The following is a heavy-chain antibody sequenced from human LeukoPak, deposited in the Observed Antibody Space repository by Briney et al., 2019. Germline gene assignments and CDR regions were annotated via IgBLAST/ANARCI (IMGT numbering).Heavy chain of an antibody. D-gene: IGHD2-2*01. CDR2: IYYSGST. Sequence: SETLSLTCTVSGGSLSSYYWSWIRQPPGKGLEWIGYIYYSGSTNYNPSLKSRVTISVDTSKNQFSLKLSSVTAADTAVYYCARLPFCSSTSCYWVFDAFDIWGQGTMVTVSS. CDR1: GGSLSSYY. J-gene: IGHJ3*02. V-gene: IGHV4-59*08. CDR3: ARLPFCSSTSCYWVFDAFDI.